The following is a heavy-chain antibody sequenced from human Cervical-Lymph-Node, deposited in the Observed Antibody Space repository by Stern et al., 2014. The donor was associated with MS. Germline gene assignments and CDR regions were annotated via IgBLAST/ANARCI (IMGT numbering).Heavy chain of an antibody. CDR1: GYIFTDYY. D-gene: IGHD6-6*01. CDR3: TRALRIADRPSPGGHWFDP. V-gene: IGHV1-2*02. Sequence: VQLLQPGAEVEKPGASVKVSCKASGYIFTDYYLHWVRQAPGQGLEWMGRINPKSGGTSYAQSFQGRVTLTRDTSITTAYMDLSRLTSDDTAVYYCTRALRIADRPSPGGHWFDPWGQGTLVIVSS. J-gene: IGHJ5*02. CDR2: INPKSGGT.